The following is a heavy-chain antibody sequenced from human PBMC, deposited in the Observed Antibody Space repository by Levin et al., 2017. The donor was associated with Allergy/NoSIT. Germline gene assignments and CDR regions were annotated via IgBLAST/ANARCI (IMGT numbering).Heavy chain of an antibody. V-gene: IGHV3-33*01. D-gene: IGHD6-13*01. CDR1: GFTFSSYG. J-gene: IGHJ4*02. CDR2: IYYDGSNK. Sequence: SCAASGFTFSSYGMHWVRQAPGKGLEWVAVIYYDGSNKNSADSVKGRFTISRDNSKNTLYLQMNSLRAEDTAVYYCARDGGAAAGALGANFDYWGQGTLVTVSS. CDR3: ARDGGAAAGALGANFDY.